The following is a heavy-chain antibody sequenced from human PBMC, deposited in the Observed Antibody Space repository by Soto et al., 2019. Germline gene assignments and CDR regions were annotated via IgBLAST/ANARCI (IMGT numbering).Heavy chain of an antibody. CDR2: IYHSGST. V-gene: IGHV4-4*02. Sequence: QVQLQESGPGLVKPSGTLSLTCAVSGGSISSSNWWSWVRLPPGKGLEWIGEIYHSGSTNYNPSLKSRVTISVDKSKTQFSLKLSSVTAADTAVYYWARSPDSSGYYPRWYYYGMDVWGQGTTVTVSS. J-gene: IGHJ6*02. D-gene: IGHD3-22*01. CDR1: GGSISSSNW. CDR3: ARSPDSSGYYPRWYYYGMDV.